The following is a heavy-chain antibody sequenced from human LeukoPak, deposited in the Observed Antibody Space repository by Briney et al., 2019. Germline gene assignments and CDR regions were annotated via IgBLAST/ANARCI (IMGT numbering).Heavy chain of an antibody. CDR3: ARSRWPHYGMDV. J-gene: IGHJ6*02. CDR1: GYTFTSYD. V-gene: IGHV1-45*02. D-gene: IGHD5-24*01. Sequence: SVKVSCKASGYTFTSYDINWVRQATGQALEWMGWITPFNGNTNYAQKFQDRVTITRDRSMSTAYMELSSLRSEDTAMYYCARSRWPHYGMDVWGQGTTVTVSS. CDR2: ITPFNGNT.